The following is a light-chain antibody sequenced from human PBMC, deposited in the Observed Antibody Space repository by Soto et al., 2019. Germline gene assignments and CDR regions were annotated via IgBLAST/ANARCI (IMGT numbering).Light chain of an antibody. CDR1: QSIDSW. CDR2: KAY. V-gene: IGKV1-5*03. Sequence: DIQMTQSPFTLSASVGDRVTITCRASQSIDSWLAWYQQKPGKAPKLLIYKAYSLESGVPSRFSGSGSGTEFTLTISSLQPDDFATYYCQRYGSYSWTFGQGTKVEIK. CDR3: QRYGSYSWT. J-gene: IGKJ1*01.